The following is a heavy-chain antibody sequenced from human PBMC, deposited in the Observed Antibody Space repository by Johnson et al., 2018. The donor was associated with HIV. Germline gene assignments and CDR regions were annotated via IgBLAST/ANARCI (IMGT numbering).Heavy chain of an antibody. CDR3: ARFLGYYDSNGYYFGDGFDV. Sequence: QVQLVESGGGVVQPGRSLRLSCAASGFTFRSYGMHWVRQAPGKGLEWVAVIWYDGLNKYYADSVKGRFTISRDNSKNTLYLQMNSLRAEDTALYYCARFLGYYDSNGYYFGDGFDVWGLGTMVTVSS. D-gene: IGHD3-22*01. CDR1: GFTFRSYG. V-gene: IGHV3-33*01. CDR2: IWYDGLNK. J-gene: IGHJ3*01.